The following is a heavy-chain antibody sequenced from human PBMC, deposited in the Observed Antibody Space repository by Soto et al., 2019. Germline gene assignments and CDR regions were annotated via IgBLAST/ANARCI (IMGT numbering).Heavy chain of an antibody. CDR1: GYTFTGYY. CDR2: INAHNGDT. CDR3: ARERYYDSSGDYGFDI. D-gene: IGHD3-22*01. Sequence: ASVKVSCKASGYTFTGYYLHWVRQAPGQGLEWMGWINAHNGDTNNAQKFQGRVTMTRDTSINTAYMELSRLRSDDTAVYFCARERYYDSSGDYGFDIWGQGTTVT. V-gene: IGHV1-2*02. J-gene: IGHJ3*02.